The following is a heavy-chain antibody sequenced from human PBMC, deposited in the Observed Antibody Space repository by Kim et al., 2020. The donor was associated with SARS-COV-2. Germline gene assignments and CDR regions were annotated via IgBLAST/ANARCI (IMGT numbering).Heavy chain of an antibody. Sequence: SQTLSLTCAIFGDSVSSDSATWHWIRQSPSGGLEWLGRTYYRSNWYHDYAVSVESRITINPDASKNHFSLQMISVTPEDTAVYYCARSGATITTGCFDPWGQVTLVTVSS. J-gene: IGHJ5*02. D-gene: IGHD4-4*01. CDR2: TYYRSNWYH. CDR3: ARSGATITTGCFDP. V-gene: IGHV6-1*01. CDR1: GDSVSSDSAT.